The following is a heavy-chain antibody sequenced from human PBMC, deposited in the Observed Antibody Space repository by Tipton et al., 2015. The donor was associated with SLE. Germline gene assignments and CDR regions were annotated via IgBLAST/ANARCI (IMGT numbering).Heavy chain of an antibody. J-gene: IGHJ3*02. Sequence: TLSLTCTVSGVSISSASYYWNWIRRPAGKGLEWIGRAYTTGSPYYNPSLESRVAISMDTSKNQFSLKLTAVTAADTAVYYCARTLDALDIWAKGQWSPSPQ. CDR2: AYTTGSP. CDR3: ARTLDALDI. V-gene: IGHV4-61*02. CDR1: GVSISSASYY.